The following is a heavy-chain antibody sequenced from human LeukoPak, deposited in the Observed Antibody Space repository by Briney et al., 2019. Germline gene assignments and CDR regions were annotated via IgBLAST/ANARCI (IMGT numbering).Heavy chain of an antibody. J-gene: IGHJ4*02. V-gene: IGHV4-34*01. Sequence: PSETLSLTCAVYGGSFSGYYWSWIRQPPGKGLEWIGEINHSGSTNYNPSLKSRVTISVDTSKNQFSLKLSSVTAADTAVYYCARGGMTFFGVVIGRAFDYWGQGTLVTVSS. CDR3: ARGGMTFFGVVIGRAFDY. CDR2: INHSGST. D-gene: IGHD3-3*01. CDR1: GGSFSGYY.